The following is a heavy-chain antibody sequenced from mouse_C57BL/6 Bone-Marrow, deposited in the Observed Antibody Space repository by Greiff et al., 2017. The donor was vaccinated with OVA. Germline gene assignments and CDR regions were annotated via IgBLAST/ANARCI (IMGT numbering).Heavy chain of an antibody. D-gene: IGHD6-5*01. V-gene: IGHV5-6*02. Sequence: EVLLVESGGDLVKPGGSLKLSCAASGCTFSSYCMSWVRQTPDQRLEWVATISSGGSYTYYPDSVKGRFTISRDNSKYTLYLQMSSLKSEDTAMYYCARSYYYFDYWGQGTTHTVSS. CDR2: ISSGGSYT. CDR1: GCTFSSYC. J-gene: IGHJ2*01. CDR3: ARSYYYFDY.